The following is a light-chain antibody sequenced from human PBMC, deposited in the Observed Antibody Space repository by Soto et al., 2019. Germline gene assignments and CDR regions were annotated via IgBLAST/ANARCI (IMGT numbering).Light chain of an antibody. Sequence: EIVLTQSPGTLSLSPGERATLSCRASQSVSSSYLAWYQHKPGQAPRLLIYGASSSATGIPDRFSGSGPGTDFTLTISRLEPEDFAVYYCQQYGSSPLTFGQGTKVEIK. J-gene: IGKJ1*01. CDR1: QSVSSSY. V-gene: IGKV3-20*01. CDR3: QQYGSSPLT. CDR2: GAS.